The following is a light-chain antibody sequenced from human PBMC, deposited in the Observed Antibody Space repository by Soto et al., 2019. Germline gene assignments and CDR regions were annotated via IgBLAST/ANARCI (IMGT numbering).Light chain of an antibody. Sequence: DIQMTQSPSSLSASVGDSVTFTCRTSQTISTYLNWYQKKPGKAPALLIYAASTVLSGVPSRFSGSGSGTNFSLNITSLRPDDFASYYCQQTFSTPHTFGQGTNLEI. J-gene: IGKJ2*01. V-gene: IGKV1-39*01. CDR2: AAS. CDR1: QTISTY. CDR3: QQTFSTPHT.